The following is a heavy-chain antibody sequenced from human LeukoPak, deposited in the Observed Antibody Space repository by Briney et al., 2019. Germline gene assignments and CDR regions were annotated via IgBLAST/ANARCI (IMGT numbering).Heavy chain of an antibody. J-gene: IGHJ4*02. D-gene: IGHD2-21*02. CDR3: ARTPPYSCGGDCSFDY. Sequence: PGGSLRLSCAASGFTFSSYGMHWVRQAPGKGLEWVAFIRYDGSNKYYADSVKGRFTISRDNSKNTLYLQMNSLKAEDTAMYYCARTPPYSCGGDCSFDYWGQGTLVTVSS. V-gene: IGHV3-30*02. CDR2: IRYDGSNK. CDR1: GFTFSSYG.